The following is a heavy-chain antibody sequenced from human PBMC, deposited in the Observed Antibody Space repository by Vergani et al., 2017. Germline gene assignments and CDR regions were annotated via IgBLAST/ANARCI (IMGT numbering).Heavy chain of an antibody. V-gene: IGHV1-2*02. J-gene: IGHJ6*02. CDR3: AREPRRTGYYYYGMDV. CDR1: GYTFTGYY. CDR2: INPNSGGT. Sequence: QVQLVQSGAEVKKPGASVKVSCKASGYTFTGYYMHWVRQAPGQVLEWMGWINPNSGGTNYAQKFQGRVTMTRDTSISTAYMGLSRLRSDDTAVYYCAREPRRTGYYYYGMDVWGQGTTVTVSS. D-gene: IGHD1-14*01.